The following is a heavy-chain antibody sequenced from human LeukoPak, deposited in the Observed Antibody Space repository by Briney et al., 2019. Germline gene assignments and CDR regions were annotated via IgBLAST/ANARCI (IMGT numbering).Heavy chain of an antibody. CDR1: GGSISSGGYY. CDR3: ARERGAYYYDSSAYFDI. Sequence: PSQTLSLTCTVSGGSISSGGYYWGWIRQHRGKGLEWIVYIYYSASTYYNPSLKRPVTLSVDTSKNQFSLKLSSVTAADTAVYYCARERGAYYYDSSAYFDIWGQGTMVTVSS. CDR2: IYYSAST. D-gene: IGHD3-22*01. J-gene: IGHJ3*02. V-gene: IGHV4-31*01.